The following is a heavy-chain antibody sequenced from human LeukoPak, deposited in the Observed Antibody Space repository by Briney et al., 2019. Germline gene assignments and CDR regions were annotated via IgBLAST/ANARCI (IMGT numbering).Heavy chain of an antibody. CDR1: GFTFSSYS. D-gene: IGHD4-17*01. CDR2: ISSSSSTI. J-gene: IGHJ4*02. Sequence: GGSLRLSCAASGFTFSSYSMNWVRQAPGKGLEWVSYISSSSSTIYYADSVKGRFTISRDNAKNSLYLQMNSLRAEDTAVYYCARDDYGASEDYWGQGTLVTVSS. V-gene: IGHV3-48*01. CDR3: ARDDYGASEDY.